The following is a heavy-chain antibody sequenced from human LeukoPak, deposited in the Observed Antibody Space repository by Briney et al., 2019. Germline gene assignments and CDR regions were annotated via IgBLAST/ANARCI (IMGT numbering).Heavy chain of an antibody. V-gene: IGHV1-2*02. CDR3: ARDRYDSSGYYSDPYFDY. D-gene: IGHD3-22*01. Sequence: SLKVSCKASGYTFTGYYMHWVRQAPGQGLEWRGWINPNSGGTNYAQKFQGRVTMTRDTSISTAYMELSRLRSDDTAVYYCARDRYDSSGYYSDPYFDYWGQGTLVTVSS. J-gene: IGHJ4*02. CDR1: GYTFTGYY. CDR2: INPNSGGT.